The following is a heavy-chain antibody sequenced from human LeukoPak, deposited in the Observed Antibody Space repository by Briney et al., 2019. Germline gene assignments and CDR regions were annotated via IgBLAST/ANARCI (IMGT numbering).Heavy chain of an antibody. Sequence: SETLSLTCTVSGGSISSYYWSWIRQPPGKGLEWIGYIYYSGSTNYNPSLKSRVTISVDTSKNQFSLQLNSVTPEDTAVYYCARDLGWFDPWGQGTLVTVSS. D-gene: IGHD3-16*01. V-gene: IGHV4-59*12. CDR3: ARDLGWFDP. J-gene: IGHJ5*02. CDR2: IYYSGST. CDR1: GGSISSYY.